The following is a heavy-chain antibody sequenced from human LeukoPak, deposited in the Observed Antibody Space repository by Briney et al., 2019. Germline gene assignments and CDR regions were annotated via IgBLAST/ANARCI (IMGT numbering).Heavy chain of an antibody. D-gene: IGHD3-10*01. J-gene: IGHJ4*02. CDR3: ARGFGFGEFYYFDY. CDR1: GFTFSSYW. CDR2: IKQDGSEK. V-gene: IGHV3-7*01. Sequence: GGALRLSCAASGFTFSSYWMSWVRQAPGKGLEWVANIKQDGSEKYYVDSVKGRFTISRDNAKNSLYLQMNSLRGEDTAVYYCARGFGFGEFYYFDYWGQGTLVTVSS.